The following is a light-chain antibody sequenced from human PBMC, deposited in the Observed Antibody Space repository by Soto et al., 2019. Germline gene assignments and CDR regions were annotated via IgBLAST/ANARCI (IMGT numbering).Light chain of an antibody. Sequence: DIQMTQSPSSLSASLGDRVTITCRASQSISSYLNWYQQKPGKAPNLLIDAASTLQSGVPSRFSGSGSGTEFTLSVSSLQPEDFATYYCLQLDSYPRTFGQGTKVDIK. V-gene: IGKV1-9*01. CDR3: LQLDSYPRT. CDR1: QSISSY. CDR2: AAS. J-gene: IGKJ1*01.